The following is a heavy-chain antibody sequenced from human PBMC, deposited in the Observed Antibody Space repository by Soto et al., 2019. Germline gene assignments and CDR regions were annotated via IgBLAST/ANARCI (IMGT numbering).Heavy chain of an antibody. CDR3: AKDISGRGRLDYFDY. Sequence: QVQLVESGGGVVQPGRSLRLSCAASGFTFSSYGMHWVRQAPGKGLEWVAVISYDGSNKYYADSVKGRFTISRDNSKNTLYLQMNSLRAEDTAVYYCAKDISGRGRLDYFDYWGQGTLVTVSS. CDR2: ISYDGSNK. V-gene: IGHV3-30*18. J-gene: IGHJ4*02. D-gene: IGHD6-19*01. CDR1: GFTFSSYG.